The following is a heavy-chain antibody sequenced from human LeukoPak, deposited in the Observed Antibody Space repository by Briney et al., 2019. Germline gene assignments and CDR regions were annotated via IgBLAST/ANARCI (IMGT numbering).Heavy chain of an antibody. Sequence: ASVKVSCKASRYTFTSYYVHWVRQAPGQGLEWMGMINPSGGSTTYAQKFQGRVTMTRDTSISTAYMEVTRLTSDDTAVYYCARRPPMSAADNWLDPWGQGNPGHRLL. CDR1: RYTFTSYY. CDR3: ARRPPMSAADNWLDP. J-gene: IGHJ5*02. V-gene: IGHV1-46*01. CDR2: INPSGGST. D-gene: IGHD6-13*01.